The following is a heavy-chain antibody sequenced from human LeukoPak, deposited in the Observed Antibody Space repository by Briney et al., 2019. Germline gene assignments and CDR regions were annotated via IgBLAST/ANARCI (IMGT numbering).Heavy chain of an antibody. J-gene: IGHJ3*02. CDR2: ISSNGGST. V-gene: IGHV3-64*01. D-gene: IGHD3-9*01. CDR3: ARERDYDILTGYSVRAFDI. Sequence: GGSLRLSCAASGFTFSSYAMHWVRQAPGKGLEYASAISSNGGSTYYANSVKGRFTISRDNSKNTLYLQMGSLRAEDTAVYYCARERDYDILTGYSVRAFDIWGQGTMVTVSS. CDR1: GFTFSSYA.